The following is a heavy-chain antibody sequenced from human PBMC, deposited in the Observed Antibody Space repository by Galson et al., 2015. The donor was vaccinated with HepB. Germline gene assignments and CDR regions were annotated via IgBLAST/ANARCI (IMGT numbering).Heavy chain of an antibody. Sequence: SLRLSCAASGFIFGSYWMSWVRQTPGKGLECVANIKQDGSEKSYVDSVKGRFTISRDNAKNSLYLQMNSLRVEDTALYYCARGYAPDYWGQGTLVTVSS. CDR1: GFIFGSYW. D-gene: IGHD1-1*01. CDR3: ARGYAPDY. CDR2: IKQDGSEK. J-gene: IGHJ4*02. V-gene: IGHV3-7*01.